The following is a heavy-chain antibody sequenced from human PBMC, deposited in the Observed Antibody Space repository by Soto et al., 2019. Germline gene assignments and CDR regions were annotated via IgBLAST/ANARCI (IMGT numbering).Heavy chain of an antibody. CDR3: AREQTSGQIFGMDV. D-gene: IGHD3-10*01. CDR2: ITSDGSST. CDR1: GFTFSDYL. Sequence: EVQLVESGGGLVQPGGSLRLSCAASGFTFSDYLMHWVRRAPGKGLVWVSHITSDGSSTDYADSVKGRFTISRDNAKNTLYLQMNSVRAEDTGVYHCAREQTSGQIFGMDVWGQGTTVTVSS. V-gene: IGHV3-74*01. J-gene: IGHJ6*02.